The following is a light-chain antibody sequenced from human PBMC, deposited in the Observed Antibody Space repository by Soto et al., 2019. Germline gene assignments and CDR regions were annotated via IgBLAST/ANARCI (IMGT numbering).Light chain of an antibody. J-gene: IGKJ2*01. CDR3: QQYGSSPPYT. V-gene: IGKV3-20*01. Sequence: EIVLTQSPGTLSLSPGERATLSCRASHSVSSTYLAWYQQKPGQAPRLLLYGASSRATAIPDRFSGSGSGTDFTLTISRLEPEVFAVYYCQQYGSSPPYTFGQGTKLEIK. CDR1: HSVSSTY. CDR2: GAS.